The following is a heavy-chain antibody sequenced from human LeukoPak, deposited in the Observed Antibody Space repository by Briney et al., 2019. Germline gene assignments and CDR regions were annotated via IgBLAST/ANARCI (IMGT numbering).Heavy chain of an antibody. D-gene: IGHD3-22*01. V-gene: IGHV3-74*01. CDR3: ASDNYYDSSGYYF. J-gene: IGHJ4*02. CDR2: INSDGSST. Sequence: GGSLRLSCAASGFTFSSYWMHWVRQAPGKGLVWVSRINSDGSSTSYADSVEGRFTISRDNAKNTLYLQMNSLRAEDTAVYYCASDNYYDSSGYYFWGQGTLVTVSS. CDR1: GFTFSSYW.